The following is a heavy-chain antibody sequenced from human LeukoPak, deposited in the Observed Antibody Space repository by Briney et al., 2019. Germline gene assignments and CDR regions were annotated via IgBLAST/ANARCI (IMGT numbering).Heavy chain of an antibody. V-gene: IGHV3-30*18. CDR2: ISYDGSNK. J-gene: IGHJ4*02. CDR1: GFTFSSYG. D-gene: IGHD3-22*01. CDR3: VKDTYDSSGYSSYYFDY. Sequence: PGGSLRLSCAASGFTFSSYGMHWVRQAPGKGLEWVAVISYDGSNKYYADSVKGRFTISRDNSKNTLYLQMNSLRAEDTAVYYCVKDTYDSSGYSSYYFDYWGQGTLVTVSS.